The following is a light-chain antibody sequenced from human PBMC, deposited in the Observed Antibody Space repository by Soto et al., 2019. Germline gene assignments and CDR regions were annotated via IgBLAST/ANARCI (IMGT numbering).Light chain of an antibody. Sequence: QSVLTQPASVPGSPGQSITISCTGTSSDVGGYNYVSWYQHHAGKAPRLMIYASSNRPSGVSHRFSGSRSGNTASLTISGLQAEDEADYYCSSYTSGTTLYVFGTGTKLTVL. CDR2: ASS. CDR1: SSDVGGYNY. CDR3: SSYTSGTTLYV. V-gene: IGLV2-14*01. J-gene: IGLJ1*01.